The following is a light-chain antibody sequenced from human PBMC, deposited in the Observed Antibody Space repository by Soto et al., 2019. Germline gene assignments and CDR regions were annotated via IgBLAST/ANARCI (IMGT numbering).Light chain of an antibody. CDR3: QQRSNWPPDKYT. CDR2: DAS. J-gene: IGKJ5*01. CDR1: QSFSSY. V-gene: IGKV3-11*01. Sequence: EIVLTQSPATLSLSPGERSTLSCRASQSFSSYLAWYQQKPGQAPRLLIYDASNRATGIPARFSGSGSGTDFTLTISSLEPEDFAVYYCQQRSNWPPDKYTFGQGTRLEIK.